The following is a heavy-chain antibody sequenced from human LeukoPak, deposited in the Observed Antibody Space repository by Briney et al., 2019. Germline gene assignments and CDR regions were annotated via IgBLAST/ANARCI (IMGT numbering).Heavy chain of an antibody. Sequence: GASVKVSCKASGYTFTGYYIHWVRQAPGKGLEWMGGFDPEDGETIYAQKFQGRVTMTEDTSTDTAYMELSSLRSEDTAVYYCATDWGGYYDSSGYYSYWGQGTLVTVSS. CDR2: FDPEDGET. V-gene: IGHV1-24*01. CDR1: GYTFTGYY. CDR3: ATDWGGYYDSSGYYSY. D-gene: IGHD3-22*01. J-gene: IGHJ4*02.